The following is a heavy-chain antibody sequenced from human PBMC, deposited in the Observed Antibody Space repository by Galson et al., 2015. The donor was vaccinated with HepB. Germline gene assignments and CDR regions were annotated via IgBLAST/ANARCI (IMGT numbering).Heavy chain of an antibody. CDR3: ATVTYYYGSGSYYIAEYFQH. V-gene: IGHV1-24*01. J-gene: IGHJ1*01. CDR1: GYTLTELS. D-gene: IGHD3-10*01. CDR2: FDPEDGET. Sequence: SVKVSCKVSGYTLTELSMHWVRQAPGKGLEWMGGFDPEDGETIYAQKFQGRVTMTEDTSTDTAYMELSSLRSEYTAVYYCATVTYYYGSGSYYIAEYFQHWGQGTLVTVSS.